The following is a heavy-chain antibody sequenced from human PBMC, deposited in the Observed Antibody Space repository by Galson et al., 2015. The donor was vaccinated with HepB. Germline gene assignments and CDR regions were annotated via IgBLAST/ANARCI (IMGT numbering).Heavy chain of an antibody. V-gene: IGHV3-30-3*01. CDR1: GFTFSSYA. J-gene: IGHJ3*02. Sequence: SLRLSCAASGFTFSSYAMHWVRQAPGKGLEWVAVISYDGSNKYYADSVKGRFTISRDNSKNTLYLQMNSLRAEDTAVYYCARGPRLRYFDWLSDAFDIWGQGTMVTVSS. CDR2: ISYDGSNK. D-gene: IGHD3-9*01. CDR3: ARGPRLRYFDWLSDAFDI.